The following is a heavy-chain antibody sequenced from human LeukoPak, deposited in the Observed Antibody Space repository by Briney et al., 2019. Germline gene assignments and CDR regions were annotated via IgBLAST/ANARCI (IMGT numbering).Heavy chain of an antibody. J-gene: IGHJ4*02. CDR3: AKDVVPDSGWDLDY. V-gene: IGHV3-23*01. Sequence: QPGGSLRLSCVASGFTFSTYSMTWVRQAPGKGLEWVSSIYGNGERTFYADSVKGRFTIFRDNSKNTLYLEMLGLRPEDTAVYYCAKDVVPDSGWDLDYGGQGTLVTVSS. CDR1: GFTFSTYS. CDR2: IYGNGERT. D-gene: IGHD6-19*01.